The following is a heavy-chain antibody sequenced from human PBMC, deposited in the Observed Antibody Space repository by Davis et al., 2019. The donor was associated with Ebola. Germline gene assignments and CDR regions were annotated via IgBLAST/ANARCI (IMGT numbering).Heavy chain of an antibody. CDR2: ISAYNGNT. D-gene: IGHD3-16*01. V-gene: IGHV1-18*04. CDR1: GYTFTGYY. Sequence: ASVKVSCKASGYTFTGYYMHWVRQAPGQGLEWMGWISAYNGNTNYAQKLQGRVTMPTDTSTSTAYMELRSLRSDDTAGYYSASFPLGKDFGVSRYWGQGTLVTVSS. J-gene: IGHJ4*02. CDR3: ASFPLGKDFGVSRY.